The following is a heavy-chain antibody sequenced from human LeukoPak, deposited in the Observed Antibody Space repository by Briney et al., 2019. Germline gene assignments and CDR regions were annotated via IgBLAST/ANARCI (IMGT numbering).Heavy chain of an antibody. CDR2: ISAYNGNT. V-gene: IGHV1-18*01. CDR3: AREKGVVVVAATQGFWFDP. J-gene: IGHJ5*02. Sequence: ASVKVSCKASGYTFTSYGISWVRQAPGQGLEWMGWISAYNGNTNYAQKLQGRVTMTTDTSTSTAYMELRSLRSDDTAVYYCAREKGVVVVAATQGFWFDPWGQGTLATVSS. D-gene: IGHD2-15*01. CDR1: GYTFTSYG.